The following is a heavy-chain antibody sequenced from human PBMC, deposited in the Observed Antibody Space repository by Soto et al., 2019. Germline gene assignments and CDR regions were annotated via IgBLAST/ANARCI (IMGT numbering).Heavy chain of an antibody. CDR3: ARKGSGDHALEY. CDR1: GFSLSTGGVG. D-gene: IGHD4-17*01. Sequence: QITLKESGPTLVKPTQTLTLTCTLSGFSLSTGGVGVGWIRQYTGKALEWLAVIYWDDVKHYSPSLERRLPITKDTSGSEVVLTMTYMDPVDTATYVCARKGSGDHALEYWGQGILVTVSS. J-gene: IGHJ4*02. CDR2: IYWDDVK. V-gene: IGHV2-5*02.